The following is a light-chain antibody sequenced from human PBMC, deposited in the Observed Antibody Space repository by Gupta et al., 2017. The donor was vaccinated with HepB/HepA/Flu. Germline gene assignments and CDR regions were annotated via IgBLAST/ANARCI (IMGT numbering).Light chain of an antibody. CDR3: MQDANERVT. CDR2: EVS. V-gene: IGKV2D-26*03. Sequence: IVLTPTHLSLSITPGEQASMSCRSSQSLLHRDGYTYLYWFLQKARPVPTPLIYEVSNRFTGVPDRFSGSGSGTDFTLTISRVEAEDCGVYYCMQDANERVTFGGGTKVEIK. CDR1: QSLLHRDGYTY. J-gene: IGKJ4*01.